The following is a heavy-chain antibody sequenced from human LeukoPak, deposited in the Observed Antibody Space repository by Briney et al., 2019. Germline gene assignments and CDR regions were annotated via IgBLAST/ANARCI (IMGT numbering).Heavy chain of an antibody. CDR3: ARGWHYFDY. V-gene: IGHV3-30*03. Sequence: PGGSLRLSCAASGFTFSSYGMHWVRQAPGKGLEWVAVISYDGSNKYYADSVKGRFTISRDNSKNTLYLQMNSLRAEDTAVYYCARGWHYFDYWGQGTLVTVSS. D-gene: IGHD2-15*01. CDR2: ISYDGSNK. CDR1: GFTFSSYG. J-gene: IGHJ4*02.